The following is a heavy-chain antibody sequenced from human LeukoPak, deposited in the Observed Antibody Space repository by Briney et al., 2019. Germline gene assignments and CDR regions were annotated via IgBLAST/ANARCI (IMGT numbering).Heavy chain of an antibody. CDR2: IYHSGST. Sequence: PSETLSLTYTVSGGSISSGTYYWGWIRQPPGKGLEWIGSIYHSGSTYYNPSLKSRVTISVDTSKNQFSLKLSSVTAADTAVYYCARENYDFWSGYEGRMDYWGQGTLVTVSS. CDR1: GGSISSGTYY. CDR3: ARENYDFWSGYEGRMDY. V-gene: IGHV4-39*07. J-gene: IGHJ4*02. D-gene: IGHD3-3*01.